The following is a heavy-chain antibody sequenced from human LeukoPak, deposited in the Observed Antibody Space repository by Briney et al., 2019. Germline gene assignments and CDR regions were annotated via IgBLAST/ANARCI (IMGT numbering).Heavy chain of an antibody. Sequence: PSETLSLTCTVSGGSISSYYWRWIRQPPGKGLEWIGYIYYSGSTNYNPSLKSRVTISVDTSKNQFSLKLSSVTAADTAVYYCARGAAMVGYWGQGTLVTVSS. CDR3: ARGAAMVGY. J-gene: IGHJ4*02. CDR1: GGSISSYY. V-gene: IGHV4-59*01. CDR2: IYYSGST. D-gene: IGHD5-18*01.